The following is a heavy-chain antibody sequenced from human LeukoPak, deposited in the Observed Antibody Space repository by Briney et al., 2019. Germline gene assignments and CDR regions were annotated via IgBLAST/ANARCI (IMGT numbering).Heavy chain of an antibody. CDR1: GGSFSGYY. CDR2: INHSGST. Sequence: PSETLSLTCAVYGGSFSGYYWSWIRQPPGKGLEWIGEINHSGSTNYNPSLKSRVTISVDTSKNQFSLKLSSVTAADTAVYYCVRDPAAGWLDPWGQGILVTVSS. CDR3: VRDPAAGWLDP. D-gene: IGHD6-25*01. V-gene: IGHV4-34*01. J-gene: IGHJ5*02.